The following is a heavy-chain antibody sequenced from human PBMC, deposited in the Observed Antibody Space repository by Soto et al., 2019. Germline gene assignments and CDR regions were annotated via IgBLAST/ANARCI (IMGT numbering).Heavy chain of an antibody. D-gene: IGHD1-1*01. Sequence: QVQLQQWGAGLVKPSETLFLSCAVYGQSFSGHSWAWIRQPPGKGLEWIGEINESGSTYYNPSLKSRVTISTDTSKNQFSLKLSSVSAADTAAYFCARGSGIVALPGELEDVKYDYWGQGTLVNVSS. CDR1: GQSFSGHS. CDR2: INESGST. CDR3: ARGSGIVALPGELEDVKYDY. J-gene: IGHJ4*02. V-gene: IGHV4-34*01.